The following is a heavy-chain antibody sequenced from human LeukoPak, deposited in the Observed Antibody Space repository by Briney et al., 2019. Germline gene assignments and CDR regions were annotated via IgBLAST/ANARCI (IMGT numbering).Heavy chain of an antibody. CDR2: MYYSGST. CDR3: ARHYYDSSGYYGPDDY. Sequence: SETLSLTCTVSGGSISSYYWSWIRQPPGKGLEWIGYMYYSGSTNYNPSLKSRVTISVDTSKNQFSLKLSSVTAADTAVYYCARHYYDSSGYYGPDDYWGQGTLVTVSS. J-gene: IGHJ4*02. D-gene: IGHD3-22*01. CDR1: GGSISSYY. V-gene: IGHV4-59*01.